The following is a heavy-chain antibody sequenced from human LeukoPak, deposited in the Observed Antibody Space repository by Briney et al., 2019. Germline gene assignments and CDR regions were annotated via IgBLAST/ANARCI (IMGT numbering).Heavy chain of an antibody. CDR3: ARDLSGGISMLRGVIND. J-gene: IGHJ4*02. CDR1: GGSISSYY. V-gene: IGHV4-59*12. CDR2: IYYSGST. Sequence: SETLSLTCTVSGGSISSYYWSWIRQPPGKGLEWIGYIYYSGSTNYNPSLKSRVTISVDTSKNQFSLHLNSVTPEDTALYYCARDLSGGISMLRGVINDWGQGTQVTVSS. D-gene: IGHD3-10*01.